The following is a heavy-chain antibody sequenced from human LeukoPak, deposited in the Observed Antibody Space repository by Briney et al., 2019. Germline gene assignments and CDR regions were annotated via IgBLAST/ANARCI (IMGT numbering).Heavy chain of an antibody. J-gene: IGHJ4*02. CDR3: AGTITIFGALGYFDY. D-gene: IGHD3-3*01. CDR1: GTSISSGAYS. CDR2: IYYSGNT. Sequence: NPSETLSLTCTVSGTSISSGAYSWSWVRRHPGKGLEWIAYIYYSGNTYYNPSLKRRVTISVDTSKNQFSLKLSSVTAADTAVYYCAGTITIFGALGYFDYWGQGTLVTVSS. V-gene: IGHV4-31*03.